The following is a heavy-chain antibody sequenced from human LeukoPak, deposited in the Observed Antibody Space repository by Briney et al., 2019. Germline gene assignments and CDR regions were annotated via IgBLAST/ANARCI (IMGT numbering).Heavy chain of an antibody. CDR1: GGTFSSYA. CDR3: ARRFLWFGELANWFDP. J-gene: IGHJ5*02. V-gene: IGHV1-69*13. CDR2: IIPIFGTA. D-gene: IGHD3-10*01. Sequence: SVKVSCKASGGTFSSYAFSWVRQAPGQGLEWMGGIIPIFGTANYAQKFQGRVTITADESTSTAYMELSSLRSEDTAVYYCARRFLWFGELANWFDPWGQGTLVTVSS.